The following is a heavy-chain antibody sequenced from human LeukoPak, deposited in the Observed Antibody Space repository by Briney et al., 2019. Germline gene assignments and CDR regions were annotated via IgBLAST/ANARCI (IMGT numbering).Heavy chain of an antibody. Sequence: GGSLRLSCAASGFTFSDYYMSWIRQAPGKGLEWVAYIISSGSIIYYADSVKGRFTISRDNAKNSLYLQMNSLRAEDTAVYYCARDWMEMATISPVGYWGQGTLVTVSS. CDR3: ARDWMEMATISPVGY. CDR2: IISSGSII. D-gene: IGHD5-24*01. J-gene: IGHJ4*02. V-gene: IGHV3-11*04. CDR1: GFTFSDYY.